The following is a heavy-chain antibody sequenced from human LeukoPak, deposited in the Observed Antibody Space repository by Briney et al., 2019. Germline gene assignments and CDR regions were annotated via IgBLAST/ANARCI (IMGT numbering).Heavy chain of an antibody. CDR2: INHSGST. J-gene: IGHJ5*02. CDR3: ARGQYSSSWYWFDP. CDR1: GGSFSGYY. Sequence: SETQSLTCAVYGGSFSGYYWSWIRQPPGKGLEWIGEINHSGSTNYNPSLKSRVTISVDTSKNQFSLKLSSVTAADTAVYYCARGQYSSSWYWFDPWGQGTLVTVSS. D-gene: IGHD6-13*01. V-gene: IGHV4-34*01.